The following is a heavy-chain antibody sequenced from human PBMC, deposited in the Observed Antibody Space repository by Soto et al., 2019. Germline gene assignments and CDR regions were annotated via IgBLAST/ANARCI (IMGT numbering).Heavy chain of an antibody. CDR2: ISYDGSNK. V-gene: IGHV3-30*18. CDR3: AKGQHCSSTSCYFYYYGMDV. CDR1: GFTFNTYA. J-gene: IGHJ6*02. Sequence: SLRLSCAASGFTFNTYAMHWVRQAPGKGLEWVAVISYDGSNKYYADSVKGRLTISRDNSKNTLYLQMNSLRGEDTAVYYCAKGQHCSSTSCYFYYYGMDVWGQGTTVTVSS. D-gene: IGHD2-2*01.